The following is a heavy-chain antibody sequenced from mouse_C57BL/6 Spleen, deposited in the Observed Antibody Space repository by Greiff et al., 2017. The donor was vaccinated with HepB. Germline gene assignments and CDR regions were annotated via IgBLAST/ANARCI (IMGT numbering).Heavy chain of an antibody. CDR3: ARRDYCIAY. CDR2: IYPGDGDT. CDR1: GYAFSSSW. Sequence: VQLQQSGPELVKPGASVKISCKASGYAFSSSWMNWVKQRPGKGLEWIGRIYPGDGDTNYNGRFKGKATLTADKSSSTAYMQLSSLTSEDSAVYFCARRDYCIAYWGQGTLVTVSA. D-gene: IGHD2-1*01. J-gene: IGHJ3*01. V-gene: IGHV1-82*01.